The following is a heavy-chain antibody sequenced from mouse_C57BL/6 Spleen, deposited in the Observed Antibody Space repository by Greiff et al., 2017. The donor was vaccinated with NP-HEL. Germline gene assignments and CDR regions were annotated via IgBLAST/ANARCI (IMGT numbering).Heavy chain of an antibody. Sequence: QVQLKQPGAELVKPGASVKLSCKASGYTFTSYWMQWVKQRPGQGLEWIGEIDPSDSYTNYNQKFKGKATLTVDTSSSTAYMQLSSLTSEDSAVYYCARALYGSSSWFAYWGQGTLVTVSA. CDR1: GYTFTSYW. CDR3: ARALYGSSSWFAY. D-gene: IGHD1-1*01. V-gene: IGHV1-50*01. CDR2: IDPSDSYT. J-gene: IGHJ3*01.